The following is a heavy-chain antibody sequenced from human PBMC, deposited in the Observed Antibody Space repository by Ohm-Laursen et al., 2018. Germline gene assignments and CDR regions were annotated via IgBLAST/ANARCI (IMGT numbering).Heavy chain of an antibody. CDR3: ATGLPADDAFNI. J-gene: IGHJ3*02. V-gene: IGHV3-15*01. CDR1: GFTFSTSG. Sequence: SLRLSCAASGFTFSTSGMHWVRQAPGKGLEWVGRIKRKADGETTDYAAPVKDRLTISRDDSKTTLYLQMNSLKTEDTAVYYCATGLPADDAFNIWGQGTMVTVSS. CDR2: IKRKADGETT.